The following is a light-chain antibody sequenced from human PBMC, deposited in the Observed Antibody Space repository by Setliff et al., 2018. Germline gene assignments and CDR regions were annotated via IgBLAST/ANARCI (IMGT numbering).Light chain of an antibody. CDR2: DVS. Sequence: QSALAQPASVSGSPGQSITISCTGTSSDVGGYNYVSWYQQHPGKAPKPMIYDVSNRPSGVSNRFSGSKSANTASLTISGLQAEDEADYYCSSYAGSSTLDVFGTGTKVTVL. CDR1: SSDVGGYNY. V-gene: IGLV2-14*03. J-gene: IGLJ1*01. CDR3: SSYAGSSTLDV.